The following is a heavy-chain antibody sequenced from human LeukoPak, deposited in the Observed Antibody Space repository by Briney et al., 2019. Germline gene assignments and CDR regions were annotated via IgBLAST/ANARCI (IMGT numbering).Heavy chain of an antibody. CDR2: IKQDGSEK. V-gene: IGHV3-7*01. Sequence: GGSLRLSCAASGFTFSSYWMSWVRQAPGKGLEWVANIKQDGSEKYYVDSVKGRFTTSRDNAKNSLYLQMNSLRAEDTAVYYCASQSTQYCSGGSCYFSGYFDYWGQGTLVTVSS. CDR3: ASQSTQYCSGGSCYFSGYFDY. J-gene: IGHJ4*02. CDR1: GFTFSSYW. D-gene: IGHD2-15*01.